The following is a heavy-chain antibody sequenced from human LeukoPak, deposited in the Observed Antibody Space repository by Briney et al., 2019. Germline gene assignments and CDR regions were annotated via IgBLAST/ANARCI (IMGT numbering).Heavy chain of an antibody. CDR3: GKDSQGAARKNGRYNWFDP. CDR1: GFTFSSYE. Sequence: PGGSLRLSCAASGFTFSSYEMNWVRQAPGQGLEWVSAISGSGGSTYYAESVKGRFTISRDTSKSTLYMQMNSLRSDDTAVYYCGKDSQGAARKNGRYNWFDPWGQGTLVTVSS. V-gene: IGHV3-23*01. D-gene: IGHD6-6*01. CDR2: ISGSGGST. J-gene: IGHJ5*02.